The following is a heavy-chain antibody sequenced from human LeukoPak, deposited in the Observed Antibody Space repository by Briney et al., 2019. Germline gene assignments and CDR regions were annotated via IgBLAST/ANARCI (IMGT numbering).Heavy chain of an antibody. J-gene: IGHJ3*02. V-gene: IGHV4-59*02. D-gene: IGHD3-10*01. CDR2: IYYSGST. Sequence: PSETLSLTCTVSGGSVSSYYWSWIRQPPGKGLEWIGSIYYSGSTYYNPSLKSRVTISVDTSKNQFSLKLSSVTAADTAVYYCARDHGVGSGPLRIWGQGTMVTVSS. CDR3: ARDHGVGSGPLRI. CDR1: GGSVSSYY.